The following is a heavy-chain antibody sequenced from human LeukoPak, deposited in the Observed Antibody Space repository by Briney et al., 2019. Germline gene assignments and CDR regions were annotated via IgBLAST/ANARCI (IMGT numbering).Heavy chain of an antibody. D-gene: IGHD6-19*01. CDR3: AKILGSGGGWPFDY. V-gene: IGHV3-30*18. J-gene: IGHJ4*02. CDR1: GFTFSSYG. Sequence: TGRSLRHSCAASGFTFSSYGMHWVRQAPGKGLEWVAVISYDGSNKYYADSVKGRFTISRDNSKNTLYLQMNSLRAEDTAVYYCAKILGSGGGWPFDYWGQGTLVTVSS. CDR2: ISYDGSNK.